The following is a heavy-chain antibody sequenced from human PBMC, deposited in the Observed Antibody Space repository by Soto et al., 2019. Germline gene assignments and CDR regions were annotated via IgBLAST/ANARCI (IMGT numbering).Heavy chain of an antibody. J-gene: IGHJ4*02. CDR2: ISAGNSNT. Sequence: GASVKVSCKASGYIFTGYAMHWVRQAPGQRLEWMGWISAGNSNTKYSQKFQGRVTITRDTSASTVFMELSSLRSEDTAVYYCARDWIGRFFDYWGQGTQVTVSS. D-gene: IGHD3-3*01. CDR1: GYIFTGYA. CDR3: ARDWIGRFFDY. V-gene: IGHV1-3*01.